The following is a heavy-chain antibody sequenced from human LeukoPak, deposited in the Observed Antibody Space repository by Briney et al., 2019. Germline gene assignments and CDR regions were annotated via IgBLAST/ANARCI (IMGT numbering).Heavy chain of an antibody. CDR1: EFTFSSYA. CDR2: ISGNGGST. J-gene: IGHJ5*02. Sequence: GGSLRLSCAASEFTFSSYAMTWVRQAPGKGLEWVSVISGNGGSTYYADSVKGRFTISRDNSKNTLYLQMNSLRAEDTAVYYCAKRSPYGTFDPWGQGTLVTVSS. CDR3: AKRSPYGTFDP. V-gene: IGHV3-23*01. D-gene: IGHD4-17*01.